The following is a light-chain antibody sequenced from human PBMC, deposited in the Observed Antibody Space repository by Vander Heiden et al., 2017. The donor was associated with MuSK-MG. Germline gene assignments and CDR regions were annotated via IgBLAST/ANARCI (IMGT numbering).Light chain of an antibody. CDR2: GAS. Sequence: ETVMTQSPATLSVSPGETATLSCRASQSVSSNLAWFQQRPGQAPRLLIYGASTRATDIPARFSGSGSGTEFTLTISSLQSEDFAVYYCHQYNNWPPWTFGQGTKVEI. CDR1: QSVSSN. V-gene: IGKV3-15*01. CDR3: HQYNNWPPWT. J-gene: IGKJ1*01.